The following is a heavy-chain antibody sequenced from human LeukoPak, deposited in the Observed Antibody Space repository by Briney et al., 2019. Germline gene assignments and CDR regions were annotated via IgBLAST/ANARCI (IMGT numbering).Heavy chain of an antibody. V-gene: IGHV4-30-2*01. D-gene: IGHD4-17*01. CDR3: ARDAPPGHDYGHTYGMDV. Sequence: SETLSLTCAVSGGSISRGGYSWRWIRQPPGKGVEWIGYIYHSGSTYYNPSLKSRVTISVDRSKNQFSLKLSSVTAADTAVYYCARDAPPGHDYGHTYGMDVWGQGTTVTVSS. CDR2: IYHSGST. CDR1: GGSISRGGYS. J-gene: IGHJ6*02.